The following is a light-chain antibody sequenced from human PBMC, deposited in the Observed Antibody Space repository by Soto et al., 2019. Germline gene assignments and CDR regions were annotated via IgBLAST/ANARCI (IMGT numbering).Light chain of an antibody. CDR2: EVT. J-gene: IGLJ2*01. CDR1: RRDVGGYNY. Sequence: QSALTQPASVSGSPGQSITISCTGTRRDVGGYNYVSWYQQYPGKSPKLLIYEVTHRPSGVSNRFSASKSGNTASLTISGVQAEDEADYYCCSYAGTTTWVFGGGTKLTVL. V-gene: IGLV2-23*02. CDR3: CSYAGTTTWV.